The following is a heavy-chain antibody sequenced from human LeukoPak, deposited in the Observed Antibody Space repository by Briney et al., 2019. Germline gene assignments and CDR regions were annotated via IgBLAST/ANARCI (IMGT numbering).Heavy chain of an antibody. CDR2: IYYSGST. CDR1: GGSISSSSYY. D-gene: IGHD3-3*01. J-gene: IGHJ4*02. V-gene: IGHV4-39*07. CDR3: ATLTYYDFWSGYYPRTFDY. Sequence: PSETLSLTCTVSGGSISSSSYYWGWIRQPPGKGLEWIGSIYYSGSTYYNPSLKSRVTISVDTSKNQFSLKLSSVTAADTAVYYCATLTYYDFWSGYYPRTFDYWGEGTLVTVST.